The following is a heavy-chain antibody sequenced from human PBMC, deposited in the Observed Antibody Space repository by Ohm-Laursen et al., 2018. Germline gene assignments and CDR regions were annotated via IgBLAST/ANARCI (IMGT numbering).Heavy chain of an antibody. Sequence: SLRLSCAASGFTFSSYGMSWVRQAPGKGLEWVAAFSGSDGNTYYADSVKGRFTISRDNAKNSLYLQMNSLRAEDTAVYYCARWRTHYDSRLPLDIWGQGTMVTVSS. CDR3: ARWRTHYDSRLPLDI. CDR1: GFTFSSYG. D-gene: IGHD3-22*01. V-gene: IGHV3-23*01. J-gene: IGHJ3*02. CDR2: FSGSDGNT.